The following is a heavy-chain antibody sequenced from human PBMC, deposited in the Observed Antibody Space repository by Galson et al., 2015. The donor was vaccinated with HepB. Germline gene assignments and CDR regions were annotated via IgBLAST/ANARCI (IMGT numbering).Heavy chain of an antibody. V-gene: IGHV7-4-1*02. CDR2: INTNTGNP. J-gene: IGHJ4*02. CDR1: GYTLTSYA. Sequence: SVKVSCKASGYTLTSYAMNWVRQAPGQGLEWMGWINTNTGNPTYAQGFTGRFVFSLDTSVSTAYLQISSLKPEDSAVYYCARTYTSADYWGQGTLVTVSS. CDR3: ARTYTSADY. D-gene: IGHD3-16*01.